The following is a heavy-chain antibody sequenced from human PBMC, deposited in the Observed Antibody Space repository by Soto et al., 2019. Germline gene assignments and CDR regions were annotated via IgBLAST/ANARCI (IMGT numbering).Heavy chain of an antibody. CDR1: GFIISSNW. V-gene: IGHV3-74*01. CDR2: INSDGSTT. J-gene: IGHJ4*02. CDR3: ARGPSGWYGFDY. Sequence: EVQLVESGGGLVQPGGSLRLSCADSGFIISSNWMHWVRQAPGKGLVWVSRINSDGSTTSYADSVKGRFTISRDNAKNTLYLQMNSLRAEDTVVYYCARGPSGWYGFDYWGQGTLVTVSS. D-gene: IGHD6-19*01.